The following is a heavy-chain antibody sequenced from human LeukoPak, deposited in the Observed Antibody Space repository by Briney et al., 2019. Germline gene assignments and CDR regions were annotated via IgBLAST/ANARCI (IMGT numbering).Heavy chain of an antibody. CDR2: ISAYNGNT. J-gene: IGHJ6*02. CDR3: AREGRTVTHPPYGMDV. CDR1: GYTFTSYG. V-gene: IGHV1-18*01. D-gene: IGHD4-17*01. Sequence: ASVKVSCKASGYTFTSYGISWVRQAPGQGLEWMGWISAYNGNTNYAQKLQGRVTITTDTSTSTAYMELRSLRSDDTAVYYCAREGRTVTHPPYGMDVWGQGTTVTVSS.